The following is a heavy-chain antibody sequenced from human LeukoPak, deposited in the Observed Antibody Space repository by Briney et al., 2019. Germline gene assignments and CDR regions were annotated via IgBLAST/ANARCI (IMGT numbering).Heavy chain of an antibody. CDR1: GGSISSYY. CDR2: IYTSGST. J-gene: IGHJ2*01. Sequence: SETLSLTCTVSGGSISSYYWSWIRQPAGKGLEWIGRIYTSGSTNYNPSLKSRVTMSVGTSKNQFSLKLSSVTAADTAVYYCARGIAVAGNWLWYFDLWGRGTLVTVSS. D-gene: IGHD6-19*01. V-gene: IGHV4-4*07. CDR3: ARGIAVAGNWLWYFDL.